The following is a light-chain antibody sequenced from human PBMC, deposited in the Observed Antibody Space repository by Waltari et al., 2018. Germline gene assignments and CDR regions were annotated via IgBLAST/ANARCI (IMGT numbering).Light chain of an antibody. CDR2: GAS. Sequence: EVVMTQSPAALSVSPGERVTLSCKASQNIDNNLAWYQQNPGQSPRLLIYGASTRATGVPARFSGSGSGTDFTLTISSLQSEDCAVFYCQQYNRWPPLTFGGGTKVEIK. CDR1: QNIDNN. J-gene: IGKJ4*01. V-gene: IGKV3-15*01. CDR3: QQYNRWPPLT.